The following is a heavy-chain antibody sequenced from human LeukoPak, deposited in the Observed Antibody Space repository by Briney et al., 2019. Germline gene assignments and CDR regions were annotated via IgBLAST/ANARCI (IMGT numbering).Heavy chain of an antibody. CDR2: IYPGDSGP. CDR3: GMSGDRVPLQDDVFDV. J-gene: IGHJ3*01. D-gene: IGHD1-26*01. V-gene: IGHV5-51*01. CDR1: GSIFTSYC. Sequence: GASLQISCQVSGSIFTSYCIGWGRPVPGKGVEWMGIIYPGDSGPTYSPSFQGQVTISVDKSINTAYLQWSSLQASDTAMYYCGMSGDRVPLQDDVFDVWGQGTMVTVST.